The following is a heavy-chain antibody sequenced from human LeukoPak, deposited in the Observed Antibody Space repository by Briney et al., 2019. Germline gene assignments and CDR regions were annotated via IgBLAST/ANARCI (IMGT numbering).Heavy chain of an antibody. CDR3: TTLGYCSGGSCSLDY. J-gene: IGHJ4*02. Sequence: GGSLRLSCAASGFTFSNAWMSWVRQAPGKGLEWVGRIKSKTDGGTTDYAAPVKGRFTISRDDSKNTLYLQMNSLKTEDTAVYYCTTLGYCSGGSCSLDYWGQGTLVTVSS. D-gene: IGHD2-15*01. V-gene: IGHV3-15*01. CDR2: IKSKTDGGTT. CDR1: GFTFSNAW.